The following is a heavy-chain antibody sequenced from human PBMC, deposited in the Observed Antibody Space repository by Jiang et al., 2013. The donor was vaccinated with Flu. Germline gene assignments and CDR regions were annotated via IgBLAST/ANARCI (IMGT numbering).Heavy chain of an antibody. V-gene: IGHV4-59*01. CDR2: IFYSGST. Sequence: GPGLVKPSETLSLTCTVSGGAISSYYWTWIRQPPGKGLEWIGYIFYSGSTNYNPSLKSRVTMSVDTSKNQFSLKLTSVTAADTAVYYCARGYSSFNYWGQGTLVTVSS. D-gene: IGHD6-13*01. CDR1: GGAISSYY. CDR3: ARGYSSFNY. J-gene: IGHJ4*02.